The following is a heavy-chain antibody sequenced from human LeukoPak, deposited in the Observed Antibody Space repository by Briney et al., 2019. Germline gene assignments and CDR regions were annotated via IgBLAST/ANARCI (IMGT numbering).Heavy chain of an antibody. CDR2: TYYRSKWYN. CDR1: GDSVSSNSAA. Sequence: TSQTLSLTCAISGDSVSSNSAAWNWIRQSPSRGLEWLGRTYYRSKWYNDYAVSVKSRITINPDTSKNQFSLQLNSVTPEDTAVYYCARGSRVYYGPRSTFDYWGQGTLVTVSS. V-gene: IGHV6-1*01. D-gene: IGHD3-10*01. J-gene: IGHJ4*02. CDR3: ARGSRVYYGPRSTFDY.